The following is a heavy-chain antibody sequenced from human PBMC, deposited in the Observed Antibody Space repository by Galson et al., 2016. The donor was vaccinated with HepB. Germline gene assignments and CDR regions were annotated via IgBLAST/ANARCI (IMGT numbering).Heavy chain of an antibody. Sequence: SCKASGYSFISYEIHWLRQASGQGLEWMGWMSPNSGKAFYAESFQGRITMTRDTALGIAFMELGSLTSDDTAVYFCARGRGTSWVRSDHWGQGTLVTVSS. V-gene: IGHV1-8*01. D-gene: IGHD2-2*01. CDR2: MSPNSGKA. CDR1: GYSFISYE. CDR3: ARGRGTSWVRSDH. J-gene: IGHJ4*02.